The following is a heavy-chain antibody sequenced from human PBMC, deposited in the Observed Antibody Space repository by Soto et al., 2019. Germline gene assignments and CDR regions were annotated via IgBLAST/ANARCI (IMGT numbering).Heavy chain of an antibody. CDR2: IYHSGST. D-gene: IGHD6-13*01. Sequence: SETLSLTCAVSGGSISSSNWWSWVRQPPGKGLEWIGEIYHSGSTNYNPSLKSRVTISVDKSKNQFSLKLSSVTAADTAVYYCARAYSSSWHFFDYWGQGTLVTVSS. J-gene: IGHJ4*02. CDR1: GGSISSSNW. V-gene: IGHV4-4*02. CDR3: ARAYSSSWHFFDY.